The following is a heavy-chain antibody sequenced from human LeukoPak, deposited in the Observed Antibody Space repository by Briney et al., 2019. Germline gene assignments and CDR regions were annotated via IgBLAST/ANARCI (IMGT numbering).Heavy chain of an antibody. CDR1: EFTFSSYG. CDR3: AKDLNGDYIGAFDI. Sequence: PGGSLRLSCAASEFTFSSYGMTWVRQAPGKGLEWVSSITGSGGSTYYADSVQGRFTISRDNSKNTLYLQMNSLRAEDTAVYYCAKDLNGDYIGAFDIWGQGTMVTVSS. J-gene: IGHJ3*02. V-gene: IGHV3-23*01. D-gene: IGHD4-17*01. CDR2: ITGSGGST.